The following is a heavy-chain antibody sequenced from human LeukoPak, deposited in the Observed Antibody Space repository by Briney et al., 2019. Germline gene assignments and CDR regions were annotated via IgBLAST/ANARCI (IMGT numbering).Heavy chain of an antibody. V-gene: IGHV4-4*07. Sequence: SETLSLTRTVSVDSTSRYYWSWIPPTARKGRDWIGRIYTGGSTNYNPSLKSRVTMSVDTSKNQFSLKLSYVTAADTAVYYCARGSPQYDYWGQGTLVTVSS. CDR3: ARGSPQYDY. CDR2: IYTGGST. CDR1: VDSTSRYY. J-gene: IGHJ4*02. D-gene: IGHD4-11*01.